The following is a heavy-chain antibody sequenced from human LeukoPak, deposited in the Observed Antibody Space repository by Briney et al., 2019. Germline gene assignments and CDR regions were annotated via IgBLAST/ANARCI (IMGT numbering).Heavy chain of an antibody. V-gene: IGHV1-2*02. D-gene: IGHD1-26*01. CDR1: GYTFTGYY. CDR3: ARGSGSYYEAVDY. Sequence: GTSVKVSCKASGYTFTGYYMHWVRQAPGQGLEWMGWINPNSGGTNYAQKFQGRVTMTRDTSISTAYMELSRLRSDDTAVYYCARGSGSYYEAVDYWGQGTLVTVSS. J-gene: IGHJ4*02. CDR2: INPNSGGT.